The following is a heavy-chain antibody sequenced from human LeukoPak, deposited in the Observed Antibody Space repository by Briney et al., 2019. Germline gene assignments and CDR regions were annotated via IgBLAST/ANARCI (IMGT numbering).Heavy chain of an antibody. CDR1: GYTLTELC. D-gene: IGHD3-22*01. Sequence: ASVKVSCKVSGYTLTELCMHWVRQAPGKGLEWMGGFDPEDGETIYAQKFQGRVTMTEDTSTDTAYMELSSLRSEDTAVYYCAPLSSGYPGYFDYWGQGTLVTVSS. V-gene: IGHV1-24*01. CDR3: APLSSGYPGYFDY. CDR2: FDPEDGET. J-gene: IGHJ4*02.